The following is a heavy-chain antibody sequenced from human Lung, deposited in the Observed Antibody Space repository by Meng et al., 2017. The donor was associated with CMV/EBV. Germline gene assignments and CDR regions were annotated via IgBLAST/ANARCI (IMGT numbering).Heavy chain of an antibody. V-gene: IGHV3-48*03. J-gene: IGHJ6*02. CDR3: ARGRGDNWYYYGMDV. CDR1: GFTFSAYE. D-gene: IGHD1-1*01. CDR2: ISSSGRTT. Sequence: GESXKISXAASGFTFSAYEMNWVRQAPGKGLEWVLYISSSGRTTYYADSVKGRFTISRDNPKKSLYLQMNSLRAEDTALYYCARGRGDNWYYYGMDVWGQGXTVTVSS.